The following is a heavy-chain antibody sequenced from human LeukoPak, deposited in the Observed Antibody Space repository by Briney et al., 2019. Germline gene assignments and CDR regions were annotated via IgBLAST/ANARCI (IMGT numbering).Heavy chain of an antibody. J-gene: IGHJ4*02. V-gene: IGHV3-23*01. D-gene: IGHD1-26*01. Sequence: GGSLRLSCAASGFISRNYPMSWVRQTPGKGLEWVSSISAGGGGIYYADSVKGRFTVSRDDSKNTLYLQMNSLRVEDTALYYCAKESNGRRFDFDYWGQGTLATVSS. CDR3: AKESNGRRFDFDY. CDR2: ISAGGGGI. CDR1: GFISRNYP.